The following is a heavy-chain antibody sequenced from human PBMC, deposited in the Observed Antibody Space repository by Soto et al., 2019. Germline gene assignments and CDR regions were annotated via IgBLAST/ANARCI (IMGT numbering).Heavy chain of an antibody. D-gene: IGHD3-16*01. CDR1: GGTFSSYA. CDR2: IIPIFGTA. J-gene: IGHJ6*02. Sequence: ASVKVSCKASGGTFSSYAISWVRQAPGQGLEWMGGIIPIFGTANYAQKFQGRVTITADESTSTAYMELSSLRSEDTAVYYCARGGGQVLRISYYYGMDVWGQGTTVTVSS. V-gene: IGHV1-69*13. CDR3: ARGGGQVLRISYYYGMDV.